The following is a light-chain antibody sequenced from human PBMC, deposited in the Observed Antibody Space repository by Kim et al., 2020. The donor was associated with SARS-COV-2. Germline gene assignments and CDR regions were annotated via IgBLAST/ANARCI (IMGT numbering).Light chain of an antibody. CDR2: KDS. Sequence: SQGQTARITGSGDALPKQYAYWYQQKPVQAPVLVIYKDSERPSGIPERFSGSSSGTTVTLTISGVQAEDEADYYCQSADSSGTYVFGTGTKVTVL. CDR1: ALPKQY. V-gene: IGLV3-25*03. CDR3: QSADSSGTYV. J-gene: IGLJ1*01.